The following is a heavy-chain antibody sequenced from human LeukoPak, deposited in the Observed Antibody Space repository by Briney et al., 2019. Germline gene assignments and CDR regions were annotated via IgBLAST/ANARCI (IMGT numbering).Heavy chain of an antibody. Sequence: MPSETRSLTCAVYGGSFSGYYWSWIRQPPGNGLEWIGEINHSGITNDNPSLKRRVTISVDTSKNQFSLKLSSVTAADTAVYYCARGTAVAGSFDYWGQGTLVTVSS. V-gene: IGHV4-34*01. J-gene: IGHJ4*02. CDR3: ARGTAVAGSFDY. D-gene: IGHD6-19*01. CDR2: INHSGIT. CDR1: GGSFSGYY.